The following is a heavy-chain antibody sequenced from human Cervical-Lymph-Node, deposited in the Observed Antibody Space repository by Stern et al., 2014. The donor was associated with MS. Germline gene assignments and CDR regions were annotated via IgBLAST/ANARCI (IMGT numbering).Heavy chain of an antibody. Sequence: MQLVQSGGDLVKPGGSLRLSCAASGITFTNAWMNWVRQSPGKGLEWVGRIKSQSDGGTTDYAAPVKGRFTISRNDSENTLFLQMNSLKTEDTAVYYCTTAGCSSSSCFHYYYGMDIWGQGTTVTVSS. CDR1: GITFTNAW. J-gene: IGHJ6*02. CDR3: TTAGCSSSSCFHYYYGMDI. CDR2: IKSQSDGGTT. V-gene: IGHV3-15*01. D-gene: IGHD2-2*01.